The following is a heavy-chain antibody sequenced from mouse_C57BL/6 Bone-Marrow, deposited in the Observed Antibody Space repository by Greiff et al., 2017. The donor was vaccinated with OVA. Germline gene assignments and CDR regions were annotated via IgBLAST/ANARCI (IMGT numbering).Heavy chain of an antibody. CDR2: ISYDGSN. CDR3: ARDQGPNYGNYER. CDR1: GYSITSGYY. D-gene: IGHD2-1*01. Sequence: DVQLQESGPGLVKPSQSLSLTCSVTGYSITSGYYWNWIRQFPGNKLEWMGYISYDGSNNYNPSLKNRISITRDTSKNQFFLKLNSVTTEDTATYYCARDQGPNYGNYERWGQGTLVTVSA. J-gene: IGHJ3*02. V-gene: IGHV3-6*01.